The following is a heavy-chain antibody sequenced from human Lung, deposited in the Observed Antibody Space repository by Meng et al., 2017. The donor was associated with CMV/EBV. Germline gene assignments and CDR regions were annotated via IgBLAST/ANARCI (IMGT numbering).Heavy chain of an antibody. J-gene: IGHJ6*02. CDR2: ISSSGNTI. Sequence: SCASSGFIFSSYEMNWVRQAPGKGMERVSYISSSGNTIYYADSVKGRFTISRDNAKKSLYLQINSRSAEDTAVYYCARDEAYGMDVWGQGTTVTVSS. CDR3: ARDEAYGMDV. CDR1: GFIFSSYE. V-gene: IGHV3-48*03.